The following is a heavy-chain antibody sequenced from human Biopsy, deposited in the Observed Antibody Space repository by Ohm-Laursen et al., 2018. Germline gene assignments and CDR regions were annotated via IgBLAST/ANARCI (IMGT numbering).Heavy chain of an antibody. V-gene: IGHV4-34*01. CDR1: GGSFNGYF. CDR3: ARVPLPGIGAAYQGRFLYGMDV. Sequence: SETPSLTCAVYGGSFNGYFWSWIRQPPGKGLEWIGDITQSGSTNYSPSLKSRVTISVDTAKKQFSLSLRSVTAADTAVYYCARVPLPGIGAAYQGRFLYGMDVWGQGTTVSVSS. D-gene: IGHD6-13*01. CDR2: ITQSGST. J-gene: IGHJ6*02.